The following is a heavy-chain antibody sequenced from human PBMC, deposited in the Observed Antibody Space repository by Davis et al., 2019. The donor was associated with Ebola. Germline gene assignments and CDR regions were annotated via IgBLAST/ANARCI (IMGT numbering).Heavy chain of an antibody. CDR3: ARHLKSNPQDLFHHHGMDV. CDR1: GFTFSAYW. Sequence: PGGSLRLSCAASGFTFSAYWMTWVRQAPGKGLEWVANIKEDGSEKYYVDSVKGRFAISRKNAKNSLYLQMNSLRAEETAVYYCARHLKSNPQDLFHHHGMDVWGQGTTVTVSS. D-gene: IGHD1-14*01. V-gene: IGHV3-7*01. CDR2: IKEDGSEK. J-gene: IGHJ6*02.